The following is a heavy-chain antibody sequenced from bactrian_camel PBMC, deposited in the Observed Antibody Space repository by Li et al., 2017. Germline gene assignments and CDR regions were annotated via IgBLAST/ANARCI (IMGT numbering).Heavy chain of an antibody. D-gene: IGHD3*01. CDR2: ISPTGRQT. CDR1: GVTYRTYW. Sequence: HVQLVESGGGLVQPGGSLRLTCEASGVTYRTYWMAWFRQAAGKQREWVASISPTGRQTYIGSVKGRFTISRDKNTVTLQMSSLKPEDTAMYYCAVSDTCAALAFGYWGQGTQVTVS. CDR3: AVSDTCAALAFGY. J-gene: IGHJ5*01. V-gene: IGHV3S1*01.